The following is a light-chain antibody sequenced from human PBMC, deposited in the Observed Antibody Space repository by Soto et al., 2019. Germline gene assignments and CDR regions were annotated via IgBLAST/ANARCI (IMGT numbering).Light chain of an antibody. Sequence: QSVLTQPPSVSGAPGQRVTISCTGSSSNIGAGYDVHWYQQLPGTAPKLLIYGSSNRPSGVPDRFSGSKSGTSASLAITGLQAEDEADYYCQSYDSSLSGYVFGTGTKVTV. CDR3: QSYDSSLSGYV. V-gene: IGLV1-40*01. J-gene: IGLJ1*01. CDR1: SSNIGAGYD. CDR2: GSS.